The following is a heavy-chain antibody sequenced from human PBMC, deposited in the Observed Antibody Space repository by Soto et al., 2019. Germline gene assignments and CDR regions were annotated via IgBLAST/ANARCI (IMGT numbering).Heavy chain of an antibody. J-gene: IGHJ4*02. CDR1: GGSFSGYY. V-gene: IGHV4-34*01. CDR2: INHSGST. CDR3: ARGSAYYYGSGSLDY. D-gene: IGHD3-10*01. Sequence: SETLSLTCAVYGGSFSGYYWSWILQPPGKGLEWIGEINHSGSTNYNPSLKSRVTISVDTSKNQFSLKLSSVTAADTAVYYCARGSAYYYGSGSLDYWGQGTMVTVSS.